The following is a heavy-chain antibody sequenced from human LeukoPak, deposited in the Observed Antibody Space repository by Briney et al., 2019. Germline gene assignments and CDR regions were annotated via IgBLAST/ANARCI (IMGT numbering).Heavy chain of an antibody. J-gene: IGHJ5*02. CDR3: TTPGIAAASPNWFDP. CDR1: GFTFSGSA. D-gene: IGHD6-13*01. Sequence: GGSLRLSCAASGFTFSGSAMHWVRQASGKGLEWVGRIRSKANSYATAYAASAKGGFTISRDDSKNTAYLQMNSLKTEDTAVYYCTTPGIAAASPNWFDPWGQGTLVTVSS. V-gene: IGHV3-73*01. CDR2: IRSKANSYAT.